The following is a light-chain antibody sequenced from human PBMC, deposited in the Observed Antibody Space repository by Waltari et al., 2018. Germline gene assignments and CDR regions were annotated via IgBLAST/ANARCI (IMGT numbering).Light chain of an antibody. V-gene: IGLV2-14*01. CDR1: SSDVGGYNY. CDR3: SSYTSSSTGV. Sequence: QSALTQPASVSGSPGQSITISCTGTSSDVGGYNYVSWYQQHPGKAPKLMIYEVSNRHSGVSNRFPGSKSGHTASLTISGLQAEDEADYYCSSYTSSSTGVFGGGTKLTVL. J-gene: IGLJ2*01. CDR2: EVS.